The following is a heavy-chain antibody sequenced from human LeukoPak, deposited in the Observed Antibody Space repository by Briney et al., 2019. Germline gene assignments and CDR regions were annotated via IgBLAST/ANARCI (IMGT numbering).Heavy chain of an antibody. CDR3: ATGPYYYDTSDYYYGLFDY. J-gene: IGHJ4*02. D-gene: IGHD3-22*01. V-gene: IGHV4-39*07. CDR1: GGSISSSSYY. Sequence: ASETLSLTCTVSGGSISSSSYYWGWIRQPPGKGLEWIGSIYYTGSTYYNPSLKSRVTISVDTSKNQFSLKLSSVTAADTAVYYCATGPYYYDTSDYYYGLFDYWGQGTLVTVSS. CDR2: IYYTGST.